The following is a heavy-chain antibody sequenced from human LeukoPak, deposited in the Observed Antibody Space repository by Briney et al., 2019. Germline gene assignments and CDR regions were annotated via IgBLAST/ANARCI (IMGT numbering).Heavy chain of an antibody. D-gene: IGHD2-21*01. CDR3: ATTHCGGECYLY. J-gene: IGHJ4*02. Sequence: GESLKISCKGSGYNFISYWIGWVRQMPGKGLEWMGIIYPGDSDTRYSPSFQGQVTISADRSIGTAYLQWSSLKASDTAMYYCATTHCGGECYLYWGQGTLTTVSS. V-gene: IGHV5-51*01. CDR2: IYPGDSDT. CDR1: GYNFISYW.